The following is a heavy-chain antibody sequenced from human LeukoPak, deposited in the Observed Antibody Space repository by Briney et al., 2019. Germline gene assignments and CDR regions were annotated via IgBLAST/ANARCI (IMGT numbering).Heavy chain of an antibody. CDR2: IYHSGST. J-gene: IGHJ6*03. CDR3: ARVASDYYYYYMDV. V-gene: IGHV4-38-2*01. CDR1: GYSISSGYY. D-gene: IGHD5-12*01. Sequence: PSETLSLTCAVSGYSISSGYYWGWIRQPPGKGLEWIGSIYHSGSTYYNPSLKSRVTISVDTSKNQFSLKLSSVTAADTAVYYCARVASDYYYYYMDVWGKGTTVTVSS.